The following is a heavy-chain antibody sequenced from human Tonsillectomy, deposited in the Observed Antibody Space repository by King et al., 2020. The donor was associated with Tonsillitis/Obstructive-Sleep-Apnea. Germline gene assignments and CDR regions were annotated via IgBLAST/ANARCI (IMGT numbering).Heavy chain of an antibody. CDR1: GFTLSSYT. J-gene: IGHJ4*02. Sequence: VQLVESGGGLVQPGGSLRLSCVASGFTLSSYTMNWVRQAPGKGLEWVSYISSSSSTIYYADSVKGRFTISRDNAKNSLYLQMNSLRAEDTAVYYCARGPTTSDFDSKTWDYCGYCGPRALVTVSS. D-gene: IGHD3-22*01. V-gene: IGHV3-48*01. CDR2: ISSSSSTI. CDR3: ARGPTTSDFDSKTWDYCGY.